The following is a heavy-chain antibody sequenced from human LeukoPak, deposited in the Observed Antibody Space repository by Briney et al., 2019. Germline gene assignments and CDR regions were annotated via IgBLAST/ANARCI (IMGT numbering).Heavy chain of an antibody. D-gene: IGHD3-22*01. CDR1: GFTFSDYY. J-gene: IGHJ4*02. V-gene: IGHV3-11*04. CDR3: AREYYDSSGYYYFDY. CDR2: ISSSGSTI. Sequence: GGSLRLSCAASGFTFSDYYMSWIRQAPGKGLEWVSYISSSGSTIYYADSVRGRFTISRDNAKNPLYLQMNSLRAEDTAVYYCAREYYDSSGYYYFDYWGQGTLVTVSS.